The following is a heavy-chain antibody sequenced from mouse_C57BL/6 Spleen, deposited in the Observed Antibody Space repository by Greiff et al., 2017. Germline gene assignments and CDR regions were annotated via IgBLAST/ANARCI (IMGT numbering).Heavy chain of an antibody. J-gene: IGHJ3*01. CDR1: GYTFTSYW. Sequence: VQLVESGAELAKPGASVKLSCKASGYTFTSYWMHWVKQRPGQGLEWIGYINPSSGYTKYNQKFKDKATLTADKSSSTAYMQLRSLTYEDSAVYYCARADYGTLFAYWGQETLVTVSA. CDR3: ARADYGTLFAY. V-gene: IGHV1-7*01. CDR2: INPSSGYT. D-gene: IGHD2-1*01.